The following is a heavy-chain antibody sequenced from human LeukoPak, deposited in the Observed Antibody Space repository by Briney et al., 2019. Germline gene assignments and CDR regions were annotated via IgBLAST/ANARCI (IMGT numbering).Heavy chain of an antibody. V-gene: IGHV4-59*08. Sequence: PSETLSLTCTVSGGSIRSYYWSWIRQPPGKGLEWIGYIYYCGSTNYNPSLKSRVTISVDTSKNLFSLKQSSVTAADTAVYYCARQGAGVPFDYWGRGTLVTVTS. D-gene: IGHD3-10*01. CDR2: IYYCGST. CDR1: GGSIRSYY. CDR3: ARQGAGVPFDY. J-gene: IGHJ4*02.